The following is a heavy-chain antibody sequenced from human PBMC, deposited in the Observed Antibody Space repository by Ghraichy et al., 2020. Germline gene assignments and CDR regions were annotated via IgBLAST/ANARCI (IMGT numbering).Heavy chain of an antibody. Sequence: GESLNISCAASGFTFSSYAMSWVRQAPGKGLEWVSAISGSGGSTYYADSVKGRFTISRDNSKNTLYLQMNSLRAEDTAVYYCAKDSSGQTSPDAFDIWGQGTMVTVSS. CDR1: GFTFSSYA. J-gene: IGHJ3*02. CDR3: AKDSSGQTSPDAFDI. D-gene: IGHD3-22*01. CDR2: ISGSGGST. V-gene: IGHV3-23*01.